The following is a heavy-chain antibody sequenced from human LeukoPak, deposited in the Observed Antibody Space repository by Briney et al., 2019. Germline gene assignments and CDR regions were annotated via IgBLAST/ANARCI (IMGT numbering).Heavy chain of an antibody. J-gene: IGHJ5*02. Sequence: GASVKVSCKASGGTFSSYAISWVRQAPGQGLEWMGGSIPIFGTANYAQKFQGRVTITADKSTSTAYMELSSPRSEDTAVYYCARVWVVPAAINPALGWFDPWGQGTLVTVSS. D-gene: IGHD2-2*02. CDR3: ARVWVVPAAINPALGWFDP. V-gene: IGHV1-69*06. CDR1: GGTFSSYA. CDR2: SIPIFGTA.